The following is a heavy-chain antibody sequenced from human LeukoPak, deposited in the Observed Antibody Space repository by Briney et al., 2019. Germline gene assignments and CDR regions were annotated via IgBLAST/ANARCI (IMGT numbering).Heavy chain of an antibody. Sequence: ASVKVSCKASGYTFTSYFMHWVRQAPGQGLEWMGIINPSGGSTNYAQKFQGRVTMTRGTSTSTVYMELSSLRSEDTAVYYCARAHYYDSSDYGGIEHWGQGTLVTVSS. CDR2: INPSGGST. D-gene: IGHD3-22*01. V-gene: IGHV1-46*01. J-gene: IGHJ1*01. CDR1: GYTFTSYF. CDR3: ARAHYYDSSDYGGIEH.